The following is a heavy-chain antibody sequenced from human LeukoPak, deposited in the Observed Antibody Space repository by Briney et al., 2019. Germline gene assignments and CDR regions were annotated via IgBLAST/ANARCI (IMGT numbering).Heavy chain of an antibody. Sequence: EASVKVSCKASGYTFTSYDINWVRQATGQGLEWMGWMNPNSGNTGYAQKFQGRVTMTRNTSISTAYMELSSLRSEDTAVYYCASSLFSLWYSAEYFQHWGQGTLVTVSS. V-gene: IGHV1-8*01. CDR3: ASSLFSLWYSAEYFQH. CDR2: MNPNSGNT. J-gene: IGHJ1*01. CDR1: GYTFTSYD. D-gene: IGHD2-15*01.